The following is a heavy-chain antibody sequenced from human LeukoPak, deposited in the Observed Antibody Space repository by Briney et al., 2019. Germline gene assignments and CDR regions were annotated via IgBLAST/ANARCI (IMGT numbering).Heavy chain of an antibody. J-gene: IGHJ6*01. CDR1: GGTFSSYA. V-gene: IGHV1-69*04. Sequence: ASVKVSCKASGGTFSSYAITWVRQAPGQGLEWMGRIIPILGIANYAQKFQGRVSITADKSTSTAYMELSSLRSEDTAVYYCARVNVGYYTNYYYGMDVWGQGTPVSVSS. CDR2: IIPILGIA. D-gene: IGHD3-3*01. CDR3: ARVNVGYYTNYYYGMDV.